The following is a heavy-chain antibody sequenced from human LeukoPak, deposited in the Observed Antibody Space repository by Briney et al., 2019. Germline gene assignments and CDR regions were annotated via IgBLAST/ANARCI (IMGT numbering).Heavy chain of an antibody. D-gene: IGHD5-18*01. CDR3: ARVLDTPNSYYFDL. V-gene: IGHV6-1*01. J-gene: IGHJ4*02. CDR1: VDSVPSNSAA. Sequence: SQTLSLTCAISVDSVPSNSAAWNWIRQSPSRGLEWLGRTYYRSKWYNDYAVSVKSRITINPDTSKNQFSLQLNSVTPEDTAVYYCARVLDTPNSYYFDLWGQGTLVTVSS. CDR2: TYYRSKWYN.